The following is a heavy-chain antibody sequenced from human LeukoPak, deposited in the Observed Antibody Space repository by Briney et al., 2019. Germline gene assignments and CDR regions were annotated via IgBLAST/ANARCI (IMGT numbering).Heavy chain of an antibody. J-gene: IGHJ3*02. D-gene: IGHD4-11*01. Sequence: RGGSLRLSYAASGFTFSSYSINWVREAPGKGLEGVSYIDSSGNTIYYPASVKGRFSISRDNAKNTPYQQMISRRAEDTAVYYCARYDYRGTAGALDIWGQGTMVPVSS. V-gene: IGHV3-48*01. CDR1: GFTFSSYS. CDR3: ARYDYRGTAGALDI. CDR2: IDSSGNTI.